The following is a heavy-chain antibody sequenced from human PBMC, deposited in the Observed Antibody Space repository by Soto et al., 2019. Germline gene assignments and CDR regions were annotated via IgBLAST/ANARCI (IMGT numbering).Heavy chain of an antibody. V-gene: IGHV1-3*01. CDR1: GYTFTSYA. Sequence: ASVKVSCKASGYTFTSYAMHWVRQAPGQRLEWMGWINAGNGNTKYSQKFQGRVTITRDTSASTAYMELSSLRSEDTAVYYCARAPLERLDIVVVPAASSDYWGQGTLVTVSS. D-gene: IGHD2-2*03. CDR2: INAGNGNT. J-gene: IGHJ4*02. CDR3: ARAPLERLDIVVVPAASSDY.